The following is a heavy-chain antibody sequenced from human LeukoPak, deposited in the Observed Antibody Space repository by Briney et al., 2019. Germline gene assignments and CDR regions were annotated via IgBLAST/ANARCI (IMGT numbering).Heavy chain of an antibody. CDR2: IYYSGNT. J-gene: IGHJ4*02. CDR1: GGSIRSTTYY. V-gene: IGHV4-39*07. CDR3: ARAPHFFDSSGYRYYFDY. D-gene: IGHD3-22*01. Sequence: PSETLSLTCTVSGGSIRSTTYYWGWIRQPPRKGLEWIGSIYYSGNTYYSPSLMSRVTISVDTSKNQFSLNLSSVTAADTAMYYCARAPHFFDSSGYRYYFDYWGQGALVTVSS.